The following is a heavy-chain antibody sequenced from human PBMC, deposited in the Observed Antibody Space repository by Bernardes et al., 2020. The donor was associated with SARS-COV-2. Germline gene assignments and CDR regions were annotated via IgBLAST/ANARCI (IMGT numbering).Heavy chain of an antibody. D-gene: IGHD2-2*01. Sequence: ASVMVFCKASGYTFTGYYMHWVRQAPGQGLEWMVLINPNSGGTNYAQKFQGWVTMTRDTSISTAYMELSRLRSDDTAVYYCARDILAVQAASYGMDVWGQGTTVTVSS. J-gene: IGHJ6*02. CDR1: GYTFTGYY. CDR3: ARDILAVQAASYGMDV. V-gene: IGHV1-2*04. CDR2: INPNSGGT.